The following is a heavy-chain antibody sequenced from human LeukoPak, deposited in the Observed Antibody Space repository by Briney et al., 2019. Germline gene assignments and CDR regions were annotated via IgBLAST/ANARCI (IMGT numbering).Heavy chain of an antibody. D-gene: IGHD3-22*01. Sequence: SETLSLTCTVSGGSISSYYWSWIRQPAGKGLEWIGRIYTSGSTNYNPSLKSRVTMSVDTSKNQFSLKLSSVTAADTAVYYCAXXXXXXSXGYXYXYYXYYMDVXGKGTTVTVSS. V-gene: IGHV4-4*07. J-gene: IGHJ6*03. CDR1: GGSISSYY. CDR3: AXXXXXXSXGYXYXYYXYYMDV. CDR2: IYTSGST.